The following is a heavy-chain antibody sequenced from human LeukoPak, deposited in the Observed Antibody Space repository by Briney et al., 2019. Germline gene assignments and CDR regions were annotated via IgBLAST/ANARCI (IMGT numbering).Heavy chain of an antibody. J-gene: IGHJ4*02. CDR1: GFTLSSYW. Sequence: GGSLRLSCAASGFTLSSYWMHWVRQAPGKGLEWVSAISGSAYSTYYADSVKGRFTISRDNSKNTLYLQMNSLRAEDTAVYYCAKEAGYSGYDFPDFWGQGTLVTVSS. V-gene: IGHV3-23*01. CDR2: ISGSAYST. D-gene: IGHD5-12*01. CDR3: AKEAGYSGYDFPDF.